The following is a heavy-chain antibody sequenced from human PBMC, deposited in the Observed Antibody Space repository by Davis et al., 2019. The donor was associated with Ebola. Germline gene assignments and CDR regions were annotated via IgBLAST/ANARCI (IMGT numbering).Heavy chain of an antibody. CDR3: ARGSSKVYYYYGMDV. Sequence: AASVTVSCKASGYTFTSYAMHWVRQAPGQRLEWMGWINAGNGNTKYSQKFQGRVTITRDTSASTAYMELSSLRSEDTAVYYCARGSSKVYYYYGMDVWGQGTTVTVSS. V-gene: IGHV1-3*01. CDR1: GYTFTSYA. D-gene: IGHD6-6*01. J-gene: IGHJ6*02. CDR2: INAGNGNT.